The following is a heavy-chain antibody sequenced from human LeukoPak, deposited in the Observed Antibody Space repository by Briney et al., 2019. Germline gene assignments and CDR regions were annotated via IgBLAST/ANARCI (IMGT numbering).Heavy chain of an antibody. D-gene: IGHD1-14*01. CDR3: ARDPAGHGRYFDY. J-gene: IGHJ4*01. V-gene: IGHV4-4*07. CDR2: IHTSGTS. CDR1: GGSTDGCF. Sequence: SETLSLTCTVSGGSTDGCFCTWLRQPAGAGLEGIGRIHTSGTSYYNPSLRSRVSMSVDTSNNKFSLRLSSLTAADTAVYYCARDPAGHGRYFDYWGHGALVTVSS.